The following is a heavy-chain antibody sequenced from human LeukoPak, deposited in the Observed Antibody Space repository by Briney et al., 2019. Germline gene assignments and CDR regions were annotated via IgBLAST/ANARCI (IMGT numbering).Heavy chain of an antibody. D-gene: IGHD6-25*01. V-gene: IGHV4-59*01. CDR3: ARAFVSAGGFDP. J-gene: IGHJ5*02. CDR1: GASISSYY. Sequence: SETLSLTCTVSGASISSYYWSWIRQPPGKGLEWIGYIYYSGSTNYSPSLKSRVTISVDTSKNQFSLELSSVTAADTAVYYCARAFVSAGGFDPWGQGTLVTVSS. CDR2: IYYSGST.